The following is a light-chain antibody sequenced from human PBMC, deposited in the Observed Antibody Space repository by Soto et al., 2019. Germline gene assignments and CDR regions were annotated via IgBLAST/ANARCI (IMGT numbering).Light chain of an antibody. J-gene: IGKJ5*01. CDR3: QQRSTWPLIT. Sequence: EIVLTQSPATLSLSPGERATLSCRASQSVSTYLAWYQQKPGLALRLLVYDTSNRATGIPARFSGSGSGTDFTLTISSLEPEDFAVYYCQQRSTWPLITFGQGTRLEI. V-gene: IGKV3-11*01. CDR1: QSVSTY. CDR2: DTS.